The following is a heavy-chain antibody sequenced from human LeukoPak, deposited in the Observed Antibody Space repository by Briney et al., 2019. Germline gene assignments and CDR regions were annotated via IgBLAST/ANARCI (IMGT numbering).Heavy chain of an antibody. CDR1: GGSISSYY. V-gene: IGHV4-59*01. CDR2: IYYSGST. D-gene: IGHD1-26*01. Sequence: SETLSLTCTVSGGSISSYYWSWIRQPPGKGLEWIGYIYYSGSTNYNPSLKSRVTISVDTSKNQFSLKLSSVTAADTAVYYCASNSGSYSRYFDYWGQGTLVTVSS. J-gene: IGHJ4*02. CDR3: ASNSGSYSRYFDY.